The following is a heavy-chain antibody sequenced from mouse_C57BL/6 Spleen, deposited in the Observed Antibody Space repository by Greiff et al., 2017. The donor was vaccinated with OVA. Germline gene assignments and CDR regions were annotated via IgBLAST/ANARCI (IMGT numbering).Heavy chain of an antibody. J-gene: IGHJ4*01. D-gene: IGHD3-3*01. V-gene: IGHV14-2*01. CDR1: GFNIKDYY. Sequence: EVKLQQSGAELVKPGASVKLSCTASGFNIKDYYMHWVKQRTEQGLEWIGRIDPEDGETKYAPKFQGKATITADTTSNTAYLQLSSLISEDTAVYYSARSQIRDDAIDYSGQGTSVTVSS. CDR3: ARSQIRDDAIDY. CDR2: IDPEDGET.